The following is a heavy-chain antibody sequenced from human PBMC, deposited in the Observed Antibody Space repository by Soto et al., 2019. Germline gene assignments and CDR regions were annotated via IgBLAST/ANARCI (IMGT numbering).Heavy chain of an antibody. CDR2: IWHSGTT. J-gene: IGHJ6*02. V-gene: IGHV4-4*02. Sequence: QVHLQESGPGQVKPSGTLSLTCSVSGVSITSGNWWTWVRQSPGKGLEWIGEIWHSGTTNYNPSLESRVAISVDTSKSQFSLNLTSVTASDTAVFSCGKLRGRLYGVDVWGQGTTVSVSS. CDR3: GKLRGRLYGVDV. D-gene: IGHD6-19*01. CDR1: GVSITSGNW.